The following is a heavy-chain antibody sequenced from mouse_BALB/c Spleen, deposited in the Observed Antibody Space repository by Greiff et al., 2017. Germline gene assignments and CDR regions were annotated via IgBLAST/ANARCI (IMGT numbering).Heavy chain of an antibody. D-gene: IGHD2-2*01. V-gene: IGHV1-9*01. CDR3: ASRPYGYDFSMDY. CDR2: ILPGSGST. CDR1: GYTFSSYW. J-gene: IGHJ4*01. Sequence: QVQLQQSGAELMKPGASVKISCKATGYTFSSYWIEWVKQRPGHGLEWIGEILPGSGSTNYNEKFKGKATFTADTSSNTAYMQLSSLTSEDSAVYYCASRPYGYDFSMDYWGQGTSVTVAS.